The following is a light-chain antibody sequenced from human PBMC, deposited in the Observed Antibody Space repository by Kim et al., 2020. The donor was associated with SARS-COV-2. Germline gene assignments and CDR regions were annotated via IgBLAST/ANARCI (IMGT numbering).Light chain of an antibody. Sequence: GQSITISCTGTSSDVGAYNHVSWYQQHPGKAPKFMIYDVSNRPSGVSNRFSGSKSGNTASLTISGLQAEDEADYYCSSYTSSSTLVFGGGTQLTVL. CDR1: SSDVGAYNH. J-gene: IGLJ3*02. V-gene: IGLV2-14*03. CDR2: DVS. CDR3: SSYTSSSTLV.